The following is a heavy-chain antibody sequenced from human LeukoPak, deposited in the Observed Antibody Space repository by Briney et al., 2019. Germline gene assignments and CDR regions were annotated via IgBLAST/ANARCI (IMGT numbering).Heavy chain of an antibody. Sequence: PGGSLRLSCAASGFTFSSYEMNWVRQAPGKGLEWVSYISSSGSTIYYADSVKGRFTISRDNAKNSLYLQMNSLRAEDTAVYYCARDRYGDPLFDYWGQGTLVTVSS. CDR3: ARDRYGDPLFDY. D-gene: IGHD4-17*01. J-gene: IGHJ4*02. V-gene: IGHV3-48*03. CDR1: GFTFSSYE. CDR2: ISSSGSTI.